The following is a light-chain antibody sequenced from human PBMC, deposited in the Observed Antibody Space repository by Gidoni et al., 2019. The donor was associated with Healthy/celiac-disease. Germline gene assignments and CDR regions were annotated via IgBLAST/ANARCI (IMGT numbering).Light chain of an antibody. V-gene: IGKV3-11*01. Sequence: ESVLTQSPATLSLSPGERATLSCRASQSVSSYFAWYQQNPGQAPRLLIYDASNRATGIPARFSGSVSGTDFTLTISSLEPEDFAVYYCQQRSNWLTFGGGTKVEIK. CDR2: DAS. J-gene: IGKJ4*01. CDR3: QQRSNWLT. CDR1: QSVSSY.